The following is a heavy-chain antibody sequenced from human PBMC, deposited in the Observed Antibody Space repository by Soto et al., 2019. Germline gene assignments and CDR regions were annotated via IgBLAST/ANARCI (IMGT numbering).Heavy chain of an antibody. D-gene: IGHD6-19*01. J-gene: IGHJ4*02. V-gene: IGHV3-23*01. CDR2: VTGPGGST. CDR1: GFTFSNCA. CDR3: AKDKMEQWLVGGYFDY. Sequence: VGSLRLSCATSGFTFSNCAMSWVRQAPGKGLQWVSAVTGPGGSTYYADSVKGRFTISRDNSKNTLYLQMNSLRAEDTAIYYCAKDKMEQWLVGGYFDYWGQGALVTVSS.